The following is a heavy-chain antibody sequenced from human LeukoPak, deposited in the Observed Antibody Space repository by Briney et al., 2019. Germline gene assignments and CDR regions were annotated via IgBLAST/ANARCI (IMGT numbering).Heavy chain of an antibody. CDR1: GGSISSYY. D-gene: IGHD3-10*01. J-gene: IGHJ4*02. CDR3: ARGNGSRDFDY. Sequence: AETLSLTCTVSGGSISSYYWSWIRQPPGKGLEWIGYIYYSGSTNYNPSLKSRVTISVDTSKNQFSLKLSSGTSADTAVYYCARGNGSRDFDYWGQGTLVTVSS. V-gene: IGHV4-59*01. CDR2: IYYSGST.